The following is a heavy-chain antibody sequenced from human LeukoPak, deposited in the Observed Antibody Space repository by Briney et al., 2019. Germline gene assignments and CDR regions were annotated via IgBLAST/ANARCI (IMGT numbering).Heavy chain of an antibody. CDR1: GFTFRTYS. V-gene: IGHV3-30*03. J-gene: IGHJ4*02. D-gene: IGHD5-24*01. CDR2: VSADGRTQ. Sequence: GRSLRLSCAASGFTFRTYSIHWVRQAPGKGLEWVTVVSADGRTQLYSDSVKGRFTISRDNSLNTLHLQMNSLRTEDTAVYYCAREFGHNRWYFDYWGQGALVTVSS. CDR3: AREFGHNRWYFDY.